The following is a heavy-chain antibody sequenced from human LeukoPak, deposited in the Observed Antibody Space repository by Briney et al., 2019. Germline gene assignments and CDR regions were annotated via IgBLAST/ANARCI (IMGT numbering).Heavy chain of an antibody. CDR2: INHSGST. CDR3: ARRGWCYRCRWLDP. J-gene: IGHJ5*02. CDR1: GGSFSGYY. Sequence: PSETLSLTCAVYGGSFSGYYWSWIRQPPGKGLEWIGEINHSGSTNYNPSLKSRVTISVDTSKNQFSLKLSPVTAADTAVYYCARRGWCYRCRWLDPWGQGTLVTVSS. D-gene: IGHD2-8*02. V-gene: IGHV4-34*01.